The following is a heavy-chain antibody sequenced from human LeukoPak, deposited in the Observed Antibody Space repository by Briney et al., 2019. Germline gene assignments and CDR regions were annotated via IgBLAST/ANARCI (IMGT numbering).Heavy chain of an antibody. D-gene: IGHD3-10*01. Sequence: PSGTLSLTCAVSGGSISSSNWWSWVRQPPGKGLEWIGEIYHSGSTNYNPSLKSRVTISVDKSKNQFSLKLSSVTAADTAVYYCARDQDYYGSGSYYRHYDYWGQGTLVTVSS. CDR2: IYHSGST. J-gene: IGHJ4*02. V-gene: IGHV4-4*02. CDR3: ARDQDYYGSGSYYRHYDY. CDR1: GGSISSSNW.